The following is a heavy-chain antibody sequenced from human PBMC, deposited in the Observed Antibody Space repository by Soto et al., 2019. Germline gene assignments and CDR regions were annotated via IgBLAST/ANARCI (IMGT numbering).Heavy chain of an antibody. V-gene: IGHV4-34*01. CDR2: INDSGNI. J-gene: IGHJ6*03. CDR1: GGSFSGYQ. D-gene: IGHD3-10*01. Sequence: QVQLQQWGAGLLKPSETLSHTCAVYGGSFSGYQWSWIRQTPGKGLEWIGEINDSGNINYNPSLKSRVTIFLDTPKKQISLKLSSVTAADTAVYYCARGLILWFGELSRRGGYYYYMDVWGKGTTVIVSS. CDR3: ARGLILWFGELSRRGGYYYYMDV.